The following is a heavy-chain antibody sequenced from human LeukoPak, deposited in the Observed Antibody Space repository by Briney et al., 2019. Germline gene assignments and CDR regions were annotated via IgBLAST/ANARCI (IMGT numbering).Heavy chain of an antibody. CDR2: IDTDGSST. J-gene: IGHJ4*02. CDR3: ARGWLGVDY. D-gene: IGHD3-10*01. CDR1: GFTFSSYW. Sequence: GGSLRLSCAASGFTFSSYWMHWVRQVPGKGLVWVSRIDTDGSSTIYADSVKGRFTISRDNAKNTLYLQMNSLRDEDTAVYYCARGWLGVDYWGQGTLVTVSS. V-gene: IGHV3-74*01.